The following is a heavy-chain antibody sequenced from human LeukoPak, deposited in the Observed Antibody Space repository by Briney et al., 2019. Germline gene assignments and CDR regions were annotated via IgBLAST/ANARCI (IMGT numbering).Heavy chain of an antibody. J-gene: IGHJ4*02. CDR3: ARRGYASYSSSWTPFFDY. V-gene: IGHV4-4*09. D-gene: IGHD6-13*01. Sequence: SETLSLTCTGSGGSISSYYWSWIRRPPGKGLEWIGYIYTSGSTNYNPSLKSRVTISVDTSKNQFSLKLSSVTAADTAVYHCARRGYASYSSSWTPFFDYWGQGTLVTVSS. CDR1: GGSISSYY. CDR2: IYTSGST.